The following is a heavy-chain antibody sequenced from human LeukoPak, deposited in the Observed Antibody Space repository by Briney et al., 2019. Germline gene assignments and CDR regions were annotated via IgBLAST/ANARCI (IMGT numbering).Heavy chain of an antibody. D-gene: IGHD3-22*01. J-gene: IGHJ4*02. Sequence: PSETLSLTCTVSGYSISSGYYWGWIRQPPGKGLEWIGSIYHSGSTYYNPSLKSRVTISVDTSKNQFPLKLSSVTAADTAVYYCARVVYYYDSSGYYYTYFDYWGQGTLVTVSS. CDR2: IYHSGST. CDR1: GYSISSGYY. CDR3: ARVVYYYDSSGYYYTYFDY. V-gene: IGHV4-38-2*02.